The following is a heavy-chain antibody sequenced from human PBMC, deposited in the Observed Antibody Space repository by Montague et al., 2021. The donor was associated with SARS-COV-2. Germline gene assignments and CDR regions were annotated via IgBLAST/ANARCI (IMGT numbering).Heavy chain of an antibody. Sequence: SLRLSCAASGFTFSSYEMNWVRQAPGKGLEWVSYISSSGSTIYYADSVKGRFTISRDNAKNSLYLQMNSLRAEDTAVYYCATSSGFIEPVGGEYHYYYYGMDVWGQGTTVTVSS. V-gene: IGHV3-48*03. CDR2: ISSSGSTI. CDR1: GFTFSSYE. J-gene: IGHJ6*02. CDR3: ATSSGFIEPVGGEYHYYYYGMDV. D-gene: IGHD6-19*01.